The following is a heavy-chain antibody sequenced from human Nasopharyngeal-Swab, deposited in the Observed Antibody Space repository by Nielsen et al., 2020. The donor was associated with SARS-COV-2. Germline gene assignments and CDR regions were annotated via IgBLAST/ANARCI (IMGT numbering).Heavy chain of an antibody. CDR1: GASTSGNDHY. Sequence: SETLSPTCTLPGASTSGNDHYWGSIRQPPGKGLEWTGSIHYSGKTYYNPALKSRVTMSVDTPKNQFSLNLNSVPAADTAVYYCATVVHYYFDYWGQGSLVIVSS. CDR2: IHYSGKT. D-gene: IGHD2-15*01. CDR3: ATVVHYYFDY. J-gene: IGHJ4*02. V-gene: IGHV4-39*01.